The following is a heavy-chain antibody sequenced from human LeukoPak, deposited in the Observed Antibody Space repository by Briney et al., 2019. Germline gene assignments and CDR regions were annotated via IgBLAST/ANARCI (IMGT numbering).Heavy chain of an antibody. CDR1: GGSITGSRYY. J-gene: IGHJ3*01. CDR2: VYYSGSI. V-gene: IGHV4-39*07. D-gene: IGHD3-10*01. Sequence: SETLSLTCTVSGGSITGSRYYWGWIRQPPGKGLVWLGNVYYSGSIDHNPSLESRLTISLDTSKTQCSLKLSSVTAADTAVYYCATPSGNAYDVWGQGTMVTVSS. CDR3: ATPSGNAYDV.